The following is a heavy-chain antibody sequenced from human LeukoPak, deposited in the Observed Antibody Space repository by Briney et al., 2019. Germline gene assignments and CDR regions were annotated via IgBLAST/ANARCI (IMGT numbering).Heavy chain of an antibody. V-gene: IGHV4-59*01. CDR1: GGSISNYY. J-gene: IGHJ4*02. D-gene: IGHD6-6*01. CDR2: IQNSGNT. CDR3: ARAPDSRSSGGFDY. Sequence: SETLSLTCTVSGGSISNYYWTWIRQPPGQGLEWTGYIQNSGNTNYNPSLKSRVSISGDTSKNQFSLKLSSVTAADTAVYYCARAPDSRSSGGFDYWGQGTLVTVSS.